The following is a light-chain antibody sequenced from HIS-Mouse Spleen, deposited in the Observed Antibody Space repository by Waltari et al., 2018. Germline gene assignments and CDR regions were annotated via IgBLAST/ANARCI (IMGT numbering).Light chain of an antibody. CDR1: SSDVGGYTY. Sequence: QSALTQPPSASGSPGQSVTISCTGTSSDVGGYTYVSWYQQHPGKAPKLVINEVSKRPSGCPDRFSGAKSGNTASLTVSGLQAEDEADYYCSSYAGSNNSLYVFGTGTKVTVL. CDR3: SSYAGSNNSLYV. V-gene: IGLV2-8*01. J-gene: IGLJ1*01. CDR2: EVS.